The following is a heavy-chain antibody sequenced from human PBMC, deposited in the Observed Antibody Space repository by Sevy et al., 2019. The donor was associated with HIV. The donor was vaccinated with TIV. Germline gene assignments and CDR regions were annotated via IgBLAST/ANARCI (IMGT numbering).Heavy chain of an antibody. CDR3: AIFYSYGAGTANNGMDV. CDR1: GFTFSMYA. J-gene: IGHJ6*02. V-gene: IGHV3-23*01. D-gene: IGHD2-21*02. CDR2: ITGSGTGSAGSGGST. Sequence: GGSLRLSCAASGFTFSMYAMSWVRQAPGKGLEWVSGITGSGTGSAGSGGSTHYADSVKGRSTVSRDNSKNTLYLQMNSLRAEDTAVYYCAIFYSYGAGTANNGMDVWGQGTTVTVS.